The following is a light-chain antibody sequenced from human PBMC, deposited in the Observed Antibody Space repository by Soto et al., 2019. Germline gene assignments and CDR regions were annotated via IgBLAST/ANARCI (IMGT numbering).Light chain of an antibody. CDR2: GAS. CDR1: QSVNSN. J-gene: IGKJ5*01. V-gene: IGKV3D-15*01. Sequence: EMVMTQSPAILSVSPGESSTLSCSSSQSVNSNYLAWYQQHPGQPPRLLIYGASSRATGIPARFSGSGSGTEFTLTISSLQSEDFAVYYCQQYNNWPITFGQGTRLEIK. CDR3: QQYNNWPIT.